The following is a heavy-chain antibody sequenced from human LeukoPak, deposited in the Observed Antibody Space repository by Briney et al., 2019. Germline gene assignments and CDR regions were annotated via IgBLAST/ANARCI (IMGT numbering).Heavy chain of an antibody. CDR3: AKGSLRSPYYYDSSGSPFDY. V-gene: IGHV3-23*01. CDR1: GFTFSSYA. Sequence: AGGSLRLSCAASGFTFSSYAMSWVRQAPGKGREWVSAISGSGGSTDYADSVKGRFTISRDNSKNTLYLQMNSLRAEDTAVYYCAKGSLRSPYYYDSSGSPFDYWGQGTLVTVSS. J-gene: IGHJ4*02. D-gene: IGHD3-22*01. CDR2: ISGSGGST.